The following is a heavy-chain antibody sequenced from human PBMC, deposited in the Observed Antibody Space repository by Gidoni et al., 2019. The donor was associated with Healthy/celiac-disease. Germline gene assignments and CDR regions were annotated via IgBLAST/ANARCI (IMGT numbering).Heavy chain of an antibody. CDR2: ISWNSGSI. V-gene: IGHV3-9*01. D-gene: IGHD3-9*01. CDR3: AKDINPYYDILTGTGWFDP. J-gene: IGHJ5*02. Sequence: GLEWVSGISWNSGSIGYADSVKGRFTISRDNAKNSLYLQMNSLRAEDTPLYYCAKDINPYYDILTGTGWFDPWGQGTLVTVSS.